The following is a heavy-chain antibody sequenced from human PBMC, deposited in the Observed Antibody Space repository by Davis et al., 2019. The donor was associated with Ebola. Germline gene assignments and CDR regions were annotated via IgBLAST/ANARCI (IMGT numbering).Heavy chain of an antibody. CDR2: ISYDGSNK. Sequence: GGSLRLSCAASGFTFSSYGMHWVRQAPGKGLEWVAVISYDGSNKYYADSVKGRFTISRDNSKNTLYLQMNSLKTEDTAVYYCTTTTTASDYWGQGTLVTVSS. D-gene: IGHD4-11*01. CDR3: TTTTTASDY. J-gene: IGHJ4*02. CDR1: GFTFSSYG. V-gene: IGHV3-30*03.